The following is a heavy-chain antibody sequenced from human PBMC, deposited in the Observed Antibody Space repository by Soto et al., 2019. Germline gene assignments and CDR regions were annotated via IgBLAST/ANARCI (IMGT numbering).Heavy chain of an antibody. V-gene: IGHV3-7*01. J-gene: IGHJ5*02. CDR1: GFTFSSYW. Sequence: GGSLRLSCAASGFTFSSYWMSWVRQAPGKGLEWVANIKQDGSEKYYVDSVKGRFAISRDNAKNSLYLQMNSLRAEDTAVYYCARGAARRDFWSGYYPLWFGELSSWGQGTLVTV. D-gene: IGHD3-3*01. CDR2: IKQDGSEK. CDR3: ARGAARRDFWSGYYPLWFGELSS.